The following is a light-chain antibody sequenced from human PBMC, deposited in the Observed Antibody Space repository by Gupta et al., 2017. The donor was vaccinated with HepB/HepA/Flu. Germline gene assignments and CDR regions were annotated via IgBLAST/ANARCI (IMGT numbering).Light chain of an antibody. Sequence: DIRLTQSPSFLAASVVDRGTSTCRASQGISSYLDWYQQKPGKAPKLLIYAASTWQSGVTSRFSGRGSGKEVTLTISSRQQEDFASYYFQLRNSYAPWTFGQGTKVEIK. V-gene: IGKV1-9*01. CDR3: QLRNSYAPWT. CDR2: AAS. CDR1: QGISSY. J-gene: IGKJ1*01.